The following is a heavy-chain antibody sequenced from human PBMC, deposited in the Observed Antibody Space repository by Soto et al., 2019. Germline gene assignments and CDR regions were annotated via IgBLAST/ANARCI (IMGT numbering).Heavy chain of an antibody. CDR3: ARDGEYDILTGYYNYFDY. CDR2: IWYDGSNK. J-gene: IGHJ4*02. Sequence: GGSLRLSCAASGFTFSSYGMHWVRQAPGKGLEWVAVIWYDGSNKYYADSVKGRFTISRDNSKNTLYLQMNSLRAEDTAVYYCARDGEYDILTGYYNYFDYWGQGTLVTVSS. V-gene: IGHV3-33*01. D-gene: IGHD3-9*01. CDR1: GFTFSSYG.